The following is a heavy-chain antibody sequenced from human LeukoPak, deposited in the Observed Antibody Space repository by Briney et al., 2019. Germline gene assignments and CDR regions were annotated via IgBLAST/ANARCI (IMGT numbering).Heavy chain of an antibody. CDR1: GFTFSTYA. CDR3: AKGSNPYPDNFDY. V-gene: IGHV3-23*01. Sequence: PGGSLRLSCAASGFTFSTYAMSWVRQAPGKGLEWVSAISYTGGSTYYADSVKGRFTVSRDNSKNTLYLQMTSLRAEDTAIYYCAKGSNPYPDNFDYWGQGTLVTVSS. CDR2: ISYTGGST. J-gene: IGHJ4*02. D-gene: IGHD4-11*01.